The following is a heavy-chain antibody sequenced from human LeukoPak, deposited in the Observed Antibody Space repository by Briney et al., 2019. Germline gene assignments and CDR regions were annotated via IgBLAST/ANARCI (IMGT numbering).Heavy chain of an antibody. Sequence: SETLSLTCTVSGYSISSGYYWGWIRQPPGKGLEWIGYIYHSGNTNYNPSLKSRVTIAVDTSKKQFSLKLSSVTAADTAVYYCARQTAGSGSSAFDYWGQGTLVTVSS. CDR1: GYSISSGYY. CDR2: IYHSGNT. D-gene: IGHD1-26*01. CDR3: ARQTAGSGSSAFDY. V-gene: IGHV4-38-2*02. J-gene: IGHJ4*02.